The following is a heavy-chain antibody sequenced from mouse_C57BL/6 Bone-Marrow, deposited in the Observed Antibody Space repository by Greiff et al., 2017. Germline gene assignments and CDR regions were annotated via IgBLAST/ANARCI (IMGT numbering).Heavy chain of an antibody. CDR2: IWSGGST. J-gene: IGHJ4*01. Sequence: VKLMESGPGLVQPSQSLSITCTVSGFSLTSYGVHWVRQSPGKGLEWLGVIWSGGSTDYNAAFISKLSISKDNSKSQVFLKMNSLQADDTAIYYCAKLWSYAMDYWGQGTSVTVSS. D-gene: IGHD1-1*02. CDR1: GFSLTSYG. CDR3: AKLWSYAMDY. V-gene: IGHV2-2*01.